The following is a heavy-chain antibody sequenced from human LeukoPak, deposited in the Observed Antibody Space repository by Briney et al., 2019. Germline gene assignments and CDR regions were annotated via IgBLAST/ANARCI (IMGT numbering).Heavy chain of an antibody. CDR3: VGGFGYYYYYMDV. D-gene: IGHD3-10*01. CDR1: GFTFSSYE. CDR2: INHSGST. J-gene: IGHJ6*03. V-gene: IGHV4-34*08. Sequence: GSLRLSCAASGFTFSSYEMNWVRQPPGKGLEWIGEINHSGSTNYNPSLKSRVTISVDTSKNQFSLKLSSVTAADTAVYYCVGGFGYYYYYMDVWGKGTTVTISS.